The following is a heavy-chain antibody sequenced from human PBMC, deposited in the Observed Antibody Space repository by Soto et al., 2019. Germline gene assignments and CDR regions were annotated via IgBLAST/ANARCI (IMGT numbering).Heavy chain of an antibody. J-gene: IGHJ6*02. CDR1: GYSFTSYW. Sequence: GESLKISCKGSGYSFTSYWISWVRQMPGKGLEWMGRIDPSDSYTNYSPSFQGHVTISADKSISTAYLQWSSLKASDTAMYYCALVGSITIFFEYGMDVWGQGTTVTVSS. CDR2: IDPSDSYT. V-gene: IGHV5-10-1*01. D-gene: IGHD3-9*01. CDR3: ALVGSITIFFEYGMDV.